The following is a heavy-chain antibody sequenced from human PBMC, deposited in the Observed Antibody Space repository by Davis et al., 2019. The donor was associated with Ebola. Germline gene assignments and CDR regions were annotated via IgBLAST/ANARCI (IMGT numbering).Heavy chain of an antibody. CDR2: IYPGDSDP. CDR3: ARGGYYDSSGYYYRFDY. V-gene: IGHV5-51*01. CDR1: GYSFNSYW. D-gene: IGHD3-22*01. J-gene: IGHJ4*02. Sequence: PGGSLRLSCKGSGYSFNSYWIGWVRQMPGKGLEWMGIIYPGDSDPRYSPSFEGQVTISADKSISTAYLQWSSLKASDTAMYYCARGGYYDSSGYYYRFDYWGQGTLVTVSS.